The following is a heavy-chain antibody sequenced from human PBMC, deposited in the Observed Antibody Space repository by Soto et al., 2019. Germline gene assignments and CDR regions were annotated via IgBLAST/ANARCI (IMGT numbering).Heavy chain of an antibody. CDR1: GYTFTGYY. J-gene: IGHJ4*02. V-gene: IGHV1-2*04. CDR2: INPNSGGT. CDR3: AAGPLAVAAYFDY. D-gene: IGHD6-19*01. Sequence: GASVKVSCKASGYTFTGYYMHWVRQAPGQGLEWMGWINPNSGGTNYAQKFQGWVTMTRDTSISTAYMELSRLRSDDTAVYYCAAGPLAVAAYFDYWGQGTLVTVS.